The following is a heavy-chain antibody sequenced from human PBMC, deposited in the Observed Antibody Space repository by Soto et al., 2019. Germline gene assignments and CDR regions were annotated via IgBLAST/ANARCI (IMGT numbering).Heavy chain of an antibody. J-gene: IGHJ4*02. Sequence: QLQLQESGPGLVKPSETLSLTCTVSDDSIGRSNYFWGWIRQPPGKGLEWIGNIFYSGNTHYNPSLKGRVTISLDTSNHHFSLRVSSVTAADTAVYSCAIHLYSGDSSGSFGYWGPGALVIVSS. D-gene: IGHD6-19*01. CDR1: DDSIGRSNYF. CDR3: AIHLYSGDSSGSFGY. V-gene: IGHV4-39*01. CDR2: IFYSGNT.